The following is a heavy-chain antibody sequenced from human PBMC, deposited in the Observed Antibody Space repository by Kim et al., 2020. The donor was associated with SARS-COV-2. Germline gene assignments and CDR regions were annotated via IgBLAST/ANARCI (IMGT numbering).Heavy chain of an antibody. Sequence: YARNIQCRVTITEDESTSTAYMELSSLRAEDTAVYYCASEFGDYTQWNDYWGQGTLVTVSS. J-gene: IGHJ4*02. CDR3: ASEFGDYTQWNDY. V-gene: IGHV1-69*01. D-gene: IGHD4-17*01.